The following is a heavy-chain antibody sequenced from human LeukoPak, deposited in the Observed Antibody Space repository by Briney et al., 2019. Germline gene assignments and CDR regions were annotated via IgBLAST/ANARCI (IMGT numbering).Heavy chain of an antibody. CDR3: ARVPITMVRGVISPYFDY. J-gene: IGHJ4*02. CDR2: INHSGST. D-gene: IGHD3-10*01. Sequence: SETLSLTCAVYGGSFSGYYWSWIRQPPGKGLEWIGGINHSGSTNYNPSLKSRVTISVDTSKNQFSLKLSSVTAADTAVYYCARVPITMVRGVISPYFDYWGQGTLVTVSS. V-gene: IGHV4-34*01. CDR1: GGSFSGYY.